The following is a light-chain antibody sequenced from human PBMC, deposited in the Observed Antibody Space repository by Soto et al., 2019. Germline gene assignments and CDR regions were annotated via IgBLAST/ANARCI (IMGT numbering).Light chain of an antibody. CDR1: QGIRND. J-gene: IGKJ1*01. CDR3: LQHYNYPRT. Sequence: AIQMTQSPSSLSASVGDRVTIACRASQGIRNDLVWYQQKPGKAPNLPIYAASSLQSGVPSRFSGSGSSTDFTLTISSLQPEDFATYYCLQHYNYPRTFGQGTKVEIK. V-gene: IGKV1-6*01. CDR2: AAS.